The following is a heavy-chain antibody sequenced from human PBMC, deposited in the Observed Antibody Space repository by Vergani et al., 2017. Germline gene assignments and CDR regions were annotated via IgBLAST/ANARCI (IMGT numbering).Heavy chain of an antibody. CDR2: IYSGDET. CDR1: GSTVSGNY. D-gene: IGHD3-10*01. CDR3: ARGNYYYSGTYVDP. Sequence: ELQLVESGGGLVQPGGSLRLSCAASGSTVSGNYMTWVRQAPGKGLEWVSHIYSGDETYYADFVKGRVTISRDTSKKPLYLQIKNLRVEDTAVYYCARGNYYYSGTYVDPWGQGTLVTVSS. J-gene: IGHJ5*02. V-gene: IGHV3-66*02.